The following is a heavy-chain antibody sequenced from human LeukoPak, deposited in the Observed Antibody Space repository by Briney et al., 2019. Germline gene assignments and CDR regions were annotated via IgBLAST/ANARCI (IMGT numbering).Heavy chain of an antibody. D-gene: IGHD2-15*01. CDR2: IIPIFGTA. CDR1: GGTFSSYA. J-gene: IGHJ4*02. V-gene: IGHV1-69*06. Sequence: SVKVSCKASGGTFSSYAISWVRQAPGQGLEWMGGIIPIFGTANYAQKFQGRVTITADKSTSTAYMELSSLRSEDTAVYYCARSSDIVVVVAAGYYLDYWGQGTLVTVSS. CDR3: ARSSDIVVVVAAGYYLDY.